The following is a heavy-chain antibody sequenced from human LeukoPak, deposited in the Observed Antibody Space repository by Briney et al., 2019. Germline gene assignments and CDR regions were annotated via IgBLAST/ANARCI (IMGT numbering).Heavy chain of an antibody. CDR2: IYYSGST. D-gene: IGHD5-12*01. CDR1: GGSISSSSYY. CDR3: ARSRYSGYDPNTDY. J-gene: IGHJ4*02. V-gene: IGHV4-39*01. Sequence: PSETLSLTCTVSGGSISSSSYYWGWIRQPPGKGLEWIGSIYYSGSTYYNPSLKSRVTISVDTSKNQFSLKLSSVTAADTAVYYCARSRYSGYDPNTDYWGQGTLVTVSS.